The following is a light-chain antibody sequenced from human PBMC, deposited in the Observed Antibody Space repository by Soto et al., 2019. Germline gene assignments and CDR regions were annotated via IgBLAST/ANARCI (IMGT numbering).Light chain of an antibody. CDR3: QQYNSYSPVYT. V-gene: IGKV1-5*03. J-gene: IGKJ2*01. CDR1: QNIGSW. Sequence: DIQMTQSPSTLSASVGDRVTITCRASQNIGSWLAWYQQKPGQGPKLLIYRASNLESGFPSRFSGSGSGTQFTLAISGLQPDDFATYYCQQYNSYSPVYTFGQGTKLEIK. CDR2: RAS.